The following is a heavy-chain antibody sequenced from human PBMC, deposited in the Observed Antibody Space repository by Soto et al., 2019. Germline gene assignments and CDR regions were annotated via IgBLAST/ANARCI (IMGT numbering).Heavy chain of an antibody. CDR1: GYTFTDYW. D-gene: IGHD1-7*01. J-gene: IGHJ4*02. CDR3: VTTRDGTTFFPH. Sequence: PGESLKISCKGSGYTFTDYWIGWVRQLPGKGLEWMGIIYPGDSDTRYSPSFQGQVTITADKSTSTAYLQWNSLKASDTAMYYCVTTRDGTTFFPHWGQGTPVTVSS. V-gene: IGHV5-51*01. CDR2: IYPGDSDT.